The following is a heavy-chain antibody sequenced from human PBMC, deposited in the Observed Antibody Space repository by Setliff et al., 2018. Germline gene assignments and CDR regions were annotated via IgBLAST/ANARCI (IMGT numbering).Heavy chain of an antibody. D-gene: IGHD1-26*01. Sequence: SETLSLTCTVSGGPINSGPYDWTWIRQSAGKVLEWIGQIYSKGSMNYNPSLKSRVTISADSSKSQFFLELNSVTAADTAVYYCARGDSSGNNYPVLDYWGQGILVTVSS. CDR3: ARGDSSGNNYPVLDY. CDR1: GGPINSGPYD. J-gene: IGHJ4*02. V-gene: IGHV4-61*09. CDR2: IYSKGSM.